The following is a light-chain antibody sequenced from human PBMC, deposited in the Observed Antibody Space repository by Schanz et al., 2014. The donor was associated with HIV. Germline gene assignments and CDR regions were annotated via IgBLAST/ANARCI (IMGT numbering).Light chain of an antibody. Sequence: QSALTQPASVSGSPGQSISISCTGTSGDVGSYNYVSWYQQHPGKAPKLMIYEVSKRPSGVPDRFSGSKSGNTASLTVSGLQAEDEGDYYCAVWDDSLKAWVFGGGTKLTVL. CDR1: SGDVGSYNY. CDR3: AVWDDSLKAWV. CDR2: EVS. V-gene: IGLV2-8*01. J-gene: IGLJ3*02.